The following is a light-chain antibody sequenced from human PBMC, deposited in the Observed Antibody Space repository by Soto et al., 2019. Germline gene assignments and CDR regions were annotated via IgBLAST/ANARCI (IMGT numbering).Light chain of an antibody. CDR1: QSVSSTY. CDR2: GAS. J-gene: IGKJ1*01. CDR3: QQSGSSPRT. V-gene: IGKV3-20*01. Sequence: VLTQSPGTLSLSPGERATLSCRASQSVSSTYLAWYQQKPGQAPRLLIYGASSRATGIPDRFSGSGSGTDFTLTISRLEPEDFAVYYCQQSGSSPRTFGQGTKV.